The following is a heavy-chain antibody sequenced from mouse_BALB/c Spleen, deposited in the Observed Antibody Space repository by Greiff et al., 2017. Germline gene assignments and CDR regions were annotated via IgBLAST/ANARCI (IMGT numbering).Heavy chain of an antibody. V-gene: IGHV1-69*01. D-gene: IGHD3-1*01. Sequence: QVQLQQPGAELVMPGASVKMSCKASGYTFTDYWMHWVKQRPGQGLEWIGAIDTSDSYTSYNQKFKGKATLTVDESSSTAYMQLSSLTSEDSAVYYGARGELGLRSLFAYWGQGTLVTVSA. CDR2: IDTSDSYT. CDR3: ARGELGLRSLFAY. CDR1: GYTFTDYW. J-gene: IGHJ3*01.